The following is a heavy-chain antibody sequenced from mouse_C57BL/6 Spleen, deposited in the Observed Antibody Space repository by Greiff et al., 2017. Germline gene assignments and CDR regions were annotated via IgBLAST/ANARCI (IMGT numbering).Heavy chain of an antibody. CDR2: IDPSDSYT. D-gene: IGHD1-2*01. CDR3: AREGDLLRQGYFDY. Sequence: QVHVKQSGAELVKPGASVKLSCKASGYTFTSYWMQWVKQRPGQGLEWIGEIDPSDSYTNYNQKFKGKATLTVDTSSSTAYMQLSSLTSEDSAVYYCAREGDLLRQGYFDYWGQGTTLTVSS. V-gene: IGHV1-50*01. J-gene: IGHJ2*01. CDR1: GYTFTSYW.